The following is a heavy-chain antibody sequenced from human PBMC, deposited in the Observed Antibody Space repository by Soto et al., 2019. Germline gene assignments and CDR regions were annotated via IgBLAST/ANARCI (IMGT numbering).Heavy chain of an antibody. CDR3: AKARAVAGEGPGTLDY. CDR2: LSGSGDNT. Sequence: EVQLLESGGGLVQPGGSLRLSCAASGFTFSTYVMSWVRQAPGKGLEWVSSLSGSGDNTYYADSVKGRLTISRDNSKNTLYLQMNSLRAEDTALYYCAKARAVAGEGPGTLDYWGQGTLVSVSS. V-gene: IGHV3-23*01. J-gene: IGHJ4*02. CDR1: GFTFSTYV. D-gene: IGHD6-19*01.